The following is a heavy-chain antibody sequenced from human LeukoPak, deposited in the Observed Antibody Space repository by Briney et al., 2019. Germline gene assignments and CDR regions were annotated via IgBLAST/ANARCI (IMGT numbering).Heavy chain of an antibody. Sequence: GRSLRLSCAASGFTFSNYGMHWVRQAPGKGLEWVAVISYDGSNKYYADSVKGRFTISRDNSKNTLYLQMNSLRAEDTAVYYCAKDSSVAAADYWGQGTLVSVSS. CDR3: AKDSSVAAADY. J-gene: IGHJ4*02. CDR2: ISYDGSNK. D-gene: IGHD6-13*01. CDR1: GFTFSNYG. V-gene: IGHV3-30*18.